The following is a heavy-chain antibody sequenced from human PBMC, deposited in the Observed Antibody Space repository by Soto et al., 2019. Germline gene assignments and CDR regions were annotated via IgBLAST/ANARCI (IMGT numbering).Heavy chain of an antibody. V-gene: IGHV3-23*01. D-gene: IGHD2-2*01. Sequence: EVQLLESGGGLVQPGGSLRLSCAASGFSFSTYAMNWVRQAPGKGLEWVSGISAGGGNTYYSDSVRGRFTISRDKSKDTLYLQITSLRAEDTAFYYCAKHAEYQLVSWFDPWGQGTLVTVSS. CDR3: AKHAEYQLVSWFDP. CDR2: ISAGGGNT. J-gene: IGHJ5*02. CDR1: GFSFSTYA.